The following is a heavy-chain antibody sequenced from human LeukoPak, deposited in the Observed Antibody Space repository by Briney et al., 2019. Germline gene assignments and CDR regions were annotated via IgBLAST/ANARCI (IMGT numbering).Heavy chain of an antibody. V-gene: IGHV4-59*12. J-gene: IGHJ6*02. CDR1: GGSISSYY. CDR3: AREEIVVVPAAIDPPYYYYGMDV. D-gene: IGHD2-2*02. CDR2: IYYSGST. Sequence: PSETLSLTCTVSGGSISSYYWSWIRQPPGKGLEWIGYIYYSGSTNYNPSLKSRVTMSVDTSKNQFSLKLSSVTAADTAVYYCAREEIVVVPAAIDPPYYYYGMDVWGQGTTVTVSS.